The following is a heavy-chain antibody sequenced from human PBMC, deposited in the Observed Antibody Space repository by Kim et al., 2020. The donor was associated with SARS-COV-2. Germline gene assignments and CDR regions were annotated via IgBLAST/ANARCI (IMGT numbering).Heavy chain of an antibody. J-gene: IGHJ4*02. CDR2: IKSKTDGGTT. CDR1: GFTFSNAW. Sequence: GGSLRLSCAASGFTFSNAWMSWVRQAPGKGLEWVGRIKSKTDGGTTDYAAPVKGRFTISRDDSKNTLYLQMNSLKTEDTAVYYCTTDGTDDDFWSGYYYWGQGTLVTVSS. D-gene: IGHD3-3*01. CDR3: TTDGTDDDFWSGYYY. V-gene: IGHV3-15*01.